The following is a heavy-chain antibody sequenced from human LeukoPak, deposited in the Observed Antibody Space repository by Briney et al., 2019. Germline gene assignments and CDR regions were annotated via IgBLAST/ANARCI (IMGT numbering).Heavy chain of an antibody. CDR2: IYHSGST. V-gene: IGHV4-38-2*02. Sequence: SETLSLTCTVSGYSISSGYYWGWIRQPPGKGLEWIGSIYHSGSTYYNPSLKSRVTISVDTSKNQFSLKLSSVTAADTAVYYCARSIVVVNYYFDYWGQGTLVTVSS. CDR3: ARSIVVVNYYFDY. J-gene: IGHJ4*02. CDR1: GYSISSGYY. D-gene: IGHD3-22*01.